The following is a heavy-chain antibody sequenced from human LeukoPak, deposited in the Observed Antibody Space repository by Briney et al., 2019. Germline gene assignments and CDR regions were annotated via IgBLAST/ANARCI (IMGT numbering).Heavy chain of an antibody. CDR1: GFTFSSYA. CDR3: ARDYYFDY. V-gene: IGHV3-48*01. CDR2: ISSSSSTI. Sequence: GGSLRPSCAASGFTFSSYAMSWVRQAPGKGLEWVSYISSSSSTIYYADSVKGRFTISRDNAKNSLYLQMNSLRAEDTAVYYCARDYYFDYWGQGTLVTVSS. J-gene: IGHJ4*02.